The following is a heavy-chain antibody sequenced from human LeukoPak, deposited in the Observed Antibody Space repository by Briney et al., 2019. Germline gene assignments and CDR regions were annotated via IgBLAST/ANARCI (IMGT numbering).Heavy chain of an antibody. CDR2: INWNGGST. D-gene: IGHD1-26*01. CDR1: GFTFDDYG. V-gene: IGHV3-20*04. CDR3: ARSSGSSGLDAFDI. Sequence: TGGSLRLSCAASGFTFDDYGMSWVRQAPGKGLEWVSGINWNGGSTGYADSVKGRFTISRDNAKNSLYLQMNSLRAEDTALYYCARSSGSSGLDAFDIWGRGTMVTVSS. J-gene: IGHJ3*02.